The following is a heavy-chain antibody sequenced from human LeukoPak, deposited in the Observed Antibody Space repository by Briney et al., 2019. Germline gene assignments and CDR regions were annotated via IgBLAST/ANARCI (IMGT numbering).Heavy chain of an antibody. D-gene: IGHD4-23*01. CDR2: IKSKTDGGTT. CDR3: TTVRWLDDYYYYYYMDV. V-gene: IGHV3-15*01. J-gene: IGHJ6*03. CDR1: GFTFSNAW. Sequence: GGSLRLSCAASGFTFSNAWMSWVRQAPGKGLEWGGRIKSKTDGGTTDYAATVKGRFTISRDDSKNTLYLQMNSLKTEDAAVYYCTTVRWLDDYYYYYYMDVWGKGTTVTVSS.